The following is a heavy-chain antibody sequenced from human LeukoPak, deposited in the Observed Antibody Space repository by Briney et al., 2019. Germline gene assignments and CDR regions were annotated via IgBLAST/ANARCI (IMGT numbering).Heavy chain of an antibody. V-gene: IGHV3-9*01. J-gene: IGHJ4*02. CDR1: GFTFSSYA. Sequence: GGSLRLSCAASGFTFSSYAMHWVRLAPGKGLEWVSGISWNSGSIVYADSVRGRFTISRDNAKNSLYLQINSLRVEDTAFYYCAKDKGSGSYYNLGYFDSWGQGMLVTVSS. CDR3: AKDKGSGSYYNLGYFDS. CDR2: ISWNSGSI. D-gene: IGHD3-10*01.